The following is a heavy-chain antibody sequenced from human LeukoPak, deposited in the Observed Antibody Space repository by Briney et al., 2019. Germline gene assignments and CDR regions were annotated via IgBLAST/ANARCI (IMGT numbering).Heavy chain of an antibody. CDR1: GYSFANYW. CDR2: IYPGDSDT. J-gene: IGHJ3*02. Sequence: GESLKISCKGSGYSFANYWIGWVRQMPGKGLEWMGVIYPGDSDTRFSPSFQGQVTISADKSISTAYLQWSSLKASDTAMYYCARGAGYSSADAFDIWGQGTMVTVSS. D-gene: IGHD6-19*01. V-gene: IGHV5-51*01. CDR3: ARGAGYSSADAFDI.